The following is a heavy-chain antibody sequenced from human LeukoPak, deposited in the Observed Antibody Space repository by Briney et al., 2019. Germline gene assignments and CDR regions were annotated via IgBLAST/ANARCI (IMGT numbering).Heavy chain of an antibody. D-gene: IGHD3-22*01. CDR1: GDSVSTNGVA. CDR2: TYYRSKWYN. Sequence: SQTLSLTCGISGDSVSTNGVAWNWIRQSPSRGLEWLGRTYYRSKWYNDYAVSVKSRITINPDTSKNQFSLKLGSVTAADTAVYYCARAITMIVDAFDIWGQGTMVTVSS. V-gene: IGHV6-1*01. J-gene: IGHJ3*02. CDR3: ARAITMIVDAFDI.